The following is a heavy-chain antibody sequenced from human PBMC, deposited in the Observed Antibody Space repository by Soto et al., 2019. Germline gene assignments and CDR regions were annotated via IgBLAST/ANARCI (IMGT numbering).Heavy chain of an antibody. D-gene: IGHD3-9*01. CDR1: GFTFSSYS. J-gene: IGHJ4*02. Sequence: GGSLRLSCAASGFTFSSYSMNWVRQAPGKGLEWVSYISSSSSTIYYADSVKGRFTISRDNAKNSLYLQMNSLRDEDTAVYYCARPRLPYYDIWTGYPNYYFDYWGQGTLVTVSS. V-gene: IGHV3-48*02. CDR2: ISSSSSTI. CDR3: ARPRLPYYDIWTGYPNYYFDY.